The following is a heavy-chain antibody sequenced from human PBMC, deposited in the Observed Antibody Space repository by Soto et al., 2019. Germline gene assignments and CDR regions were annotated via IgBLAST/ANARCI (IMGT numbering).Heavy chain of an antibody. CDR1: GFSLSTSGVG. CDR3: AHVYGGYDNFDY. V-gene: IGHV2-5*02. D-gene: IGHD5-12*01. Sequence: QITLKESGPTLVKPTQTLTLTCTFSGFSLSTSGVGVGWIRQPPGKALEWLALIYWDDDKRYSPSLKSRLTITKDTSKNQVVLTMTNMDPVDTAAYYCAHVYGGYDNFDYWGPGTLVTVSS. CDR2: IYWDDDK. J-gene: IGHJ4*02.